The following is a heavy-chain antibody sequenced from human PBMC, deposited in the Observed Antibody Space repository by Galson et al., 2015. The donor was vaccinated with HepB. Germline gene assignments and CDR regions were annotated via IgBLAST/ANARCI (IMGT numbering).Heavy chain of an antibody. D-gene: IGHD3-10*01. V-gene: IGHV3-23*01. CDR2: IRDSGGYT. Sequence: SLRLSCAASGFTFSSYAMSWVRQAPGKGLEWVSGIRDSGGYTYYADSVKGRFTISRDNTKNTLYLQMNSLRADDTAVYYCAKAGWVRGDFDYWGQGTLVTVSS. CDR1: GFTFSSYA. CDR3: AKAGWVRGDFDY. J-gene: IGHJ4*02.